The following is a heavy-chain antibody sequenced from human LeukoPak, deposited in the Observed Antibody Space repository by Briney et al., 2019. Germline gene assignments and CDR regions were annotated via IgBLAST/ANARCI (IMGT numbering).Heavy chain of an antibody. D-gene: IGHD3-3*01. CDR3: AREPVLRFLEWLLYFDY. J-gene: IGHJ4*02. V-gene: IGHV4-39*07. CDR1: GGSISSSSYY. Sequence: SETLSLTCTVSGGSISSSSYYWGWIRQPPGKGLEWIGSIYYSGSTYYNPSLKSRVTISVDTSKNQFSLKLSSVTAADTAVYYCAREPVLRFLEWLLYFDYWGQGTLVTVSS. CDR2: IYYSGST.